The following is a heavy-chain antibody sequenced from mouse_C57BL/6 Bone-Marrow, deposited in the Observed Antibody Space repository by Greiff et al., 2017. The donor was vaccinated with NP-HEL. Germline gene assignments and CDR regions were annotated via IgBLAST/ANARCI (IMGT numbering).Heavy chain of an antibody. CDR3: ARIRLLRYLAWFAY. D-gene: IGHD1-1*01. CDR2: IWWDDDK. Sequence: VKLVESGPGILQPSQTLSLTCSFSGFSLSTFGMGVGWIRQPSGQGLEWLAHIWWDDDKYYNPALKSRLTISKDTSKNQVFIKIANVDTADTATYYCARIRLLRYLAWFAYWGQGTLVTVSA. CDR1: GFSLSTFGMG. V-gene: IGHV8-8*01. J-gene: IGHJ3*01.